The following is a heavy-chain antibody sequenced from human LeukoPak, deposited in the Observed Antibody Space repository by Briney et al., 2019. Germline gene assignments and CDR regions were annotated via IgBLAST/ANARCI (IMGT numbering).Heavy chain of an antibody. V-gene: IGHV3-30*02. CDR1: GFTFSSYG. CDR3: ARDYYYDSSPFDY. CDR2: IRYDGSNK. J-gene: IGHJ4*02. D-gene: IGHD3-22*01. Sequence: GGSLRLSCAASGFTFSSYGMHWVRQAPGKGLEWVAFIRYDGSNKYYADSVKGRFTISRDNSKNTPYLQMNSLRAEDTAVYYCARDYYYDSSPFDYWGQGTLVTVSS.